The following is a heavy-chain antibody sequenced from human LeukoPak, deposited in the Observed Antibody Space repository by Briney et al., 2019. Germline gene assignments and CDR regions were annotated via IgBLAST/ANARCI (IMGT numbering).Heavy chain of an antibody. CDR3: ARDRDPGYNDSSGYRRVNAFDI. J-gene: IGHJ3*02. V-gene: IGHV3-48*03. CDR1: GFTFSSYW. CDR2: ISNSGNTK. Sequence: GGSLRLSCAASGFTFSSYWMVWFRQAPGKGLEWISYISNSGNTKYYADSGKGRFTISRDNANNSVYLQMKNLRAEDTAVYYCARDRDPGYNDSSGYRRVNAFDIWGQGTMVTVSS. D-gene: IGHD3-22*01.